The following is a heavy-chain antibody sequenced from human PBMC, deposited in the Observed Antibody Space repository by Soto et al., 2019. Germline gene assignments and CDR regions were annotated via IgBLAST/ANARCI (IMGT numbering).Heavy chain of an antibody. J-gene: IGHJ3*02. CDR2: ISWDGGST. D-gene: IGHD2-2*01. CDR3: AKDIGYDIHGAFDI. V-gene: IGHV3-43D*04. Sequence: EVQLVESGGVVVQPGGSLRLSCAASGFTFDDYAMHWVRQAPGKGLEWVSLISWDGGSTYYADSVKGRFTISRDNSKNSLYLQMNSLRAEDTALYYCAKDIGYDIHGAFDIWGQGKMVTVSS. CDR1: GFTFDDYA.